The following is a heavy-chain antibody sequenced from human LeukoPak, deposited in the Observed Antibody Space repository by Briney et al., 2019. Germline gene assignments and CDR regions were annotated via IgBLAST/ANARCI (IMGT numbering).Heavy chain of an antibody. Sequence: PSETLSLTCAVYGGSFSDYYWSWIRQPPGKGLEWIGEINHSGSTNYNPSLKSRVTISVDTSKNQFSLKLSSVTAADTAVYYCARGLGHSSSEDFDYWGQGTLVTVSS. D-gene: IGHD6-6*01. V-gene: IGHV4-34*01. CDR1: GGSFSDYY. CDR3: ARGLGHSSSEDFDY. CDR2: INHSGST. J-gene: IGHJ4*02.